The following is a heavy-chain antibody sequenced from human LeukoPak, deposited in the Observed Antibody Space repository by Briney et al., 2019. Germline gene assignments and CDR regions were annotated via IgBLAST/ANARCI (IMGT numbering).Heavy chain of an antibody. CDR3: ARLYGNFQNYYDY. Sequence: SETLSLTCTVSGGSISSISYYWGWIRQPPGKGLKWIGHIYYRGSTFYNPSLRGRVTISVDTSKNHFSVKLTSVTTADTAVYYCARLYGNFQNYYDYWGQGTLVTVSS. J-gene: IGHJ4*02. CDR1: GGSISSISYY. D-gene: IGHD1-7*01. CDR2: IYYRGST. V-gene: IGHV4-39*07.